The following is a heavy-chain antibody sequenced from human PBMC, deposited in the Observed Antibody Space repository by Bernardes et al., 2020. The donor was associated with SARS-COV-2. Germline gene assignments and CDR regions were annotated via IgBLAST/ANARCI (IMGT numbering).Heavy chain of an antibody. CDR1: GFTFSSYG. CDR2: ISYDGSNK. D-gene: IGHD6-13*01. V-gene: IGHV3-30*18. J-gene: IGHJ6*02. CDR3: AKGDSSSWFGDYYYYGMDV. Sequence: SLSLSCAASGFTFSSYGMHWVRQAPGKGLEWVAVISYDGSNKYYADSVKGRFTISRDNSKNTLYLQMNSLRAEDTAVYYCAKGDSSSWFGDYYYYGMDVWGQGTPVTVSS.